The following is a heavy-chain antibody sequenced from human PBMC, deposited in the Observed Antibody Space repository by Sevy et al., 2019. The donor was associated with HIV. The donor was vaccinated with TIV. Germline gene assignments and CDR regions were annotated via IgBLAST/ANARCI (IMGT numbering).Heavy chain of an antibody. CDR2: ISPTGTYT. CDR1: GLTFSIYN. V-gene: IGHV3-21*01. Sequence: GGSLRLSCAASGLTFSIYNMNWVRQAPGKGLEWVSSISPTGTYTYDAASVSGRFTISRGNAENFLFLQMNSLRAEDKAVYYCAREAIDSTAYPLDYWGQGTLVTVSS. D-gene: IGHD3-22*01. J-gene: IGHJ4*02. CDR3: AREAIDSTAYPLDY.